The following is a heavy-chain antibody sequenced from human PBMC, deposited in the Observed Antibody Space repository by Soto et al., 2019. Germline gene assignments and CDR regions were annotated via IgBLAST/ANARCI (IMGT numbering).Heavy chain of an antibody. CDR2: IWYDGSNK. V-gene: IGHV3-33*01. CDR3: ARGDDSSGYYPHDYYYYGMDV. D-gene: IGHD3-22*01. Sequence: LRLSCAASGFTFSSYGMHWVRQAPGKGLEWVAVIWYDGSNKYYADSVKGRFTISRDNSKNTLYLQMNSLRAVDTAVYYCARGDDSSGYYPHDYYYYGMDVWGQGTTVTVSS. CDR1: GFTFSSYG. J-gene: IGHJ6*02.